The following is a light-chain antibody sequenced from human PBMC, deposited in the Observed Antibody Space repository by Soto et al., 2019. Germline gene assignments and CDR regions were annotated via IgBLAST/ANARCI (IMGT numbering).Light chain of an antibody. CDR1: QSISSW. J-gene: IGKJ2*01. Sequence: DIQMTQSPSTLSASVGDRVTITCRASQSISSWLAWYQQKPGKGPELLIYKASSLESEVPSRFSGSGSGTEFTLTISSLQPDDFATYYCQQYNSYPYTFGQGTKLEIK. V-gene: IGKV1-5*03. CDR2: KAS. CDR3: QQYNSYPYT.